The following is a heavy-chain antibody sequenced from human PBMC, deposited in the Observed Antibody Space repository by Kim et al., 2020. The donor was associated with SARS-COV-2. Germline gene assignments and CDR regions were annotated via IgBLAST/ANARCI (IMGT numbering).Heavy chain of an antibody. V-gene: IGHV3-21*01. D-gene: IGHD2-15*01. J-gene: IGHJ6*02. Sequence: GGSLRLSCAASGFTFSSYSMNWVRQAPGKGLEWVSSISSSSSYIYYADSVKGRFTISRDNAKNSLYLQMNSLRAEDTAVYYCAREIRVAATPGAYYYGMDVWGQGTTVTVSS. CDR2: ISSSSSYI. CDR1: GFTFSSYS. CDR3: AREIRVAATPGAYYYGMDV.